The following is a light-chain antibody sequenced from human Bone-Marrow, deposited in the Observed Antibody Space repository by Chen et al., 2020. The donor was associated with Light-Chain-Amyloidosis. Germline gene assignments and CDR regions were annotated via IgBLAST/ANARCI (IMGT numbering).Light chain of an antibody. CDR3: QSYQGSSQGV. CDR1: SGSIATNY. CDR2: EDD. Sequence: NFMLPQPHSASASPAKTVIISCTRSSGSIATNYVQWYQQRPDSSPTTVIYEDDQRPSGVPDRFSGSIDRSSNTASLTISGLKTEDEADYYCQSYQGSSQGVFGGGTKLTVL. V-gene: IGLV6-57*01. J-gene: IGLJ3*02.